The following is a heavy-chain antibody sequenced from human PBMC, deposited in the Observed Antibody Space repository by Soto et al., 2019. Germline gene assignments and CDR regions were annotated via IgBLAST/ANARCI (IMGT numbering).Heavy chain of an antibody. CDR1: GFTFSSYG. CDR2: ISYDGSNK. V-gene: IGHV3-30*18. CDR3: AKDGGRPITMIVVVPEEL. Sequence: GGSLRLSCAASGFTFSSYGMHWVRQAPGKGLEWVAVISYDGSNKYYADSVKGRFTISRDNSKNTLYLQMNSLRAEDTDVYYCAKDGGRPITMIVVVPEELWGQGTLVTSP. D-gene: IGHD3-22*01. J-gene: IGHJ4*02.